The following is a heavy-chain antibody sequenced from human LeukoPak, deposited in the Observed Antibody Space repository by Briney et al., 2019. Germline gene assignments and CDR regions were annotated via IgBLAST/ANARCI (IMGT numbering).Heavy chain of an antibody. J-gene: IGHJ5*02. CDR3: ARTGDSSGYYVWFDP. CDR1: GFMFSTYS. Sequence: GGSLRLSCAASGFMFSTYSMNWVRQAPGRGLEWVSYISSRGGGTTHYADSVKGRFTISRDNGKNSLYLQMNSLRDEDTAVYYCARTGDSSGYYVWFDPWGQGTLVTVSS. V-gene: IGHV3-48*02. CDR2: ISSRGGGTT. D-gene: IGHD6-19*01.